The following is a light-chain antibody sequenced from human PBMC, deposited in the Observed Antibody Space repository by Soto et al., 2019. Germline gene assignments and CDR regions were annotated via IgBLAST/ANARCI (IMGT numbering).Light chain of an antibody. V-gene: IGLV2-14*01. CDR1: SSDVGGYNY. J-gene: IGLJ3*02. Sequence: QSALTQPASVSGSPGQSITISCSGTSSDVGGYNYVSWFQQHPSKAPKLMIYDVSNRPSGVSYRFSGSTSGNTASLTISGLQAEDEADYYCCSYTTSSTWVFGGGTKLTVL. CDR3: CSYTTSSTWV. CDR2: DVS.